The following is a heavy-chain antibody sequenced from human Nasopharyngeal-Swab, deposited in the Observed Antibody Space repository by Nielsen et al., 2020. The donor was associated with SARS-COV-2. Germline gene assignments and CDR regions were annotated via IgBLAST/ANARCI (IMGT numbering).Heavy chain of an antibody. D-gene: IGHD1-1*01. J-gene: IGHJ4*02. CDR1: GFTFSNAW. CDR2: IRSKAYGGTT. V-gene: IGHV3-49*04. Sequence: GESLKISCAASGFTFSNAWMSWVRQAPGKGLEWVGFIRSKAYGGTTESAASVKGRFTISRDDSKSIAYLQMNSLKTEDTAMYYCARGGDWTWYFDSWGQGTPVTVTS. CDR3: ARGGDWTWYFDS.